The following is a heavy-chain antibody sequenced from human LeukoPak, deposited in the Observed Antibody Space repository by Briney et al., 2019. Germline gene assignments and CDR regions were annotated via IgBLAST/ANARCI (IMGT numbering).Heavy chain of an antibody. CDR3: ARIANYTLGLAV. CDR1: GYTFRSHW. D-gene: IGHD4/OR15-4a*01. CDR2: IYPADSDT. V-gene: IGHV5-51*01. J-gene: IGHJ6*02. Sequence: GESLKISCKGSGYTFRSHWIVWVRQMPGKGLEWMGSIYPADSDTKYSPSFQGQVTISGDKSTSTAYLQWSSLKASDTAMYYCARIANYTLGLAVWGQGTAVTVSS.